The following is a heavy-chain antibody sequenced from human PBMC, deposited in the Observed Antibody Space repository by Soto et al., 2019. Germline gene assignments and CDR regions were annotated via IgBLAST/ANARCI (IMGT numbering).Heavy chain of an antibody. V-gene: IGHV4-39*01. J-gene: IGHJ3*02. Sequence: SETLSLTCTVSGGSISSSSYYWGWIRQPPGKGLEWIGSIYYSGSTYYNPSLKSRVTISVDTSKNQFSLKLSSVTAADTAVYYCARPTRSGWYLDAFDIWGQGTMVTVSS. CDR3: ARPTRSGWYLDAFDI. D-gene: IGHD6-19*01. CDR1: GGSISSSSYY. CDR2: IYYSGST.